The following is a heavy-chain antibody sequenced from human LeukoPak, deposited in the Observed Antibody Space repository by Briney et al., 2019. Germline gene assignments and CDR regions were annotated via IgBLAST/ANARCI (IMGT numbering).Heavy chain of an antibody. D-gene: IGHD6-19*01. V-gene: IGHV1-69*05. CDR1: GGTFSSYA. CDR2: IIPIFGTA. J-gene: IGHJ4*02. CDR3: ARDQGYSSGWSLDY. Sequence: SVKVSCKASGGTFSSYAISWVRQAPGQGLEWVGRIIPIFGTANYAQKFQGRVTITTDESTSTAYMELSSLRSEDTAVYYCARDQGYSSGWSLDYWGQGTLVTVSS.